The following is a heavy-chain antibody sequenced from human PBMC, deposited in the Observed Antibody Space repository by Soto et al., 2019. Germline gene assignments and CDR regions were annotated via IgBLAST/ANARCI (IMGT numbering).Heavy chain of an antibody. CDR3: ARDTGSSGYYGRDAFDI. J-gene: IGHJ3*02. CDR2: INPSGGST. CDR1: GYTFTSYY. Sequence: GASVKVSCKASGYTFTSYYMHWVRQAPVQGLEWMGIINPSGGSTSYAQKFQGRVTMTRDTSTSTVYMELSSLRSEDTAVYYCARDTGSSGYYGRDAFDIWGQGTMVTVSS. V-gene: IGHV1-46*01. D-gene: IGHD3-22*01.